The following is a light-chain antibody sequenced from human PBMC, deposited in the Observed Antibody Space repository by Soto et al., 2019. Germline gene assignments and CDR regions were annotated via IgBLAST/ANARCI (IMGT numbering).Light chain of an antibody. J-gene: IGLJ2*01. CDR3: GAWDTSLTTVL. Sequence: QSVLTQPPSVSAAPGQRVIISCSGSSTNIGDNYVSWYQHLPGTAPKLVVYDNHKRPSGIPDRFSGSQSGTSATLGITGLQTGDEADYYCGAWDTSLTTVLFGGGTKLTVL. V-gene: IGLV1-51*01. CDR2: DNH. CDR1: STNIGDNY.